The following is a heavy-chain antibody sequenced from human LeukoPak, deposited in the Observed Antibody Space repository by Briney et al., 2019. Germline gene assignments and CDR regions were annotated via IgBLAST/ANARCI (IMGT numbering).Heavy chain of an antibody. V-gene: IGHV4-59*01. D-gene: IGHD6-13*01. Sequence: SETLSLTCTVSGGSISSYYWSWIRQPPGKGLEWIGYIYYSGSTNYNPSLKSRVTISVDTSKNQFSLKLSSVTAADTAVYYCAGSSWYLGWLDPWGQGTLVTVSS. CDR3: AGSSWYLGWLDP. J-gene: IGHJ5*02. CDR1: GGSISSYY. CDR2: IYYSGST.